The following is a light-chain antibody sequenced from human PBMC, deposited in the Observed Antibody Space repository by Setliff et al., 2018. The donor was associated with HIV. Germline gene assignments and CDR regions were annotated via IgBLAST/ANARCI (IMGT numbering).Light chain of an antibody. CDR2: DVS. J-gene: IGLJ1*01. V-gene: IGLV2-14*03. CDR1: SGDIGGFDY. Sequence: QSVLTQPASVSGSPGQSITISCTGSSGDIGGFDYVSWYQQHPGKAPKLMIYDVSHRPSGVSVRFSGSKSANTASLTISGLQAEDEADYYCSSYTSTTTLVFGTGTKATVL. CDR3: SSYTSTTTLV.